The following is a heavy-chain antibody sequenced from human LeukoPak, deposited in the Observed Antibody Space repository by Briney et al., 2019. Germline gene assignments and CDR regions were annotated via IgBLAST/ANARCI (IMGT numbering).Heavy chain of an antibody. CDR2: INPRGGST. J-gene: IGHJ4*02. D-gene: IGHD2-15*01. V-gene: IGHV1-46*01. CDR1: GYTFTNNY. Sequence: ASVNVSCMASGYTFTNNYMHRVRQAPGQGPEWMGIINPRGGSTTYAQKFQGRVTMTRDTSTNTVYMELSSLRSEDTAVYYCARDACSGGSCYSGYFDYLGQGTLVTVSS. CDR3: ARDACSGGSCYSGYFDY.